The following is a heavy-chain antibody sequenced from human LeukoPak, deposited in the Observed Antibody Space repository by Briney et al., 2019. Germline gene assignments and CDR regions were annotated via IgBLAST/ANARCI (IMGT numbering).Heavy chain of an antibody. J-gene: IGHJ4*02. CDR2: IKSKAHGGTT. V-gene: IGHV3-15*01. Sequence: GGSLRLSCAASGFTFSNAWMHWVRQAPGKGLEWVGRIKSKAHGGTTDYAAPVRGRFTISRDDSKNTLYLQMNSLKTEDTAVYYCWDTNWNGDWDYWGQGTLVTVSS. CDR1: GFTFSNAW. D-gene: IGHD1-1*01. CDR3: WDTNWNGDWDY.